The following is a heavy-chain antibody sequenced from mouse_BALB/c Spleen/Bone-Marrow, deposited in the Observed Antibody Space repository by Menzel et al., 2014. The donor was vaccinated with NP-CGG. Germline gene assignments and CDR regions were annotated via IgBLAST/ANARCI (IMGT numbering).Heavy chain of an antibody. J-gene: IGHJ4*01. D-gene: IGHD2-10*02. CDR3: GKGYGSYDYAMDY. Sequence: VQLKQSGPELVKPGASVKISCKASGYSFTGYFMNWVKQSHGKSLEWIGRINPYNGDTFYNQKFKGKATLTVDKSSSTAHMELLSLTSEDSAVYYCGKGYGSYDYAMDYWGQGTSVTVSS. CDR2: INPYNGDT. CDR1: GYSFTGYF. V-gene: IGHV1-37*01.